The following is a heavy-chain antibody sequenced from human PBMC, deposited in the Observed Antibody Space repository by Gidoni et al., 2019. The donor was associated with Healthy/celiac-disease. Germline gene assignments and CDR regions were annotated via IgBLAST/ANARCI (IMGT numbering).Heavy chain of an antibody. D-gene: IGHD2-2*01. V-gene: IGHV4-31*03. CDR2: IYYSGST. CDR3: ARGVVPAASHKETEFDP. J-gene: IGHJ5*02. CDR1: GGSISSGGYY. Sequence: QVQLQESGPGLVKPSQTLSLPCTVSGGSISSGGYYWSWIRQHPGKGLEWMGYIYYSGSTYSNPSLKSRVTISVDTSKNQFSLKLSSVTAADTAVYYCARGVVPAASHKETEFDPWGQGTLVTVSS.